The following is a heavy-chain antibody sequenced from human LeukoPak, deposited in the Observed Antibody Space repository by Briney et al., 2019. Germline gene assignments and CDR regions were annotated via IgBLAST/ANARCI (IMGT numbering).Heavy chain of an antibody. CDR2: IYHRGST. CDR3: ARGRRYYDFWSGSYYYMDV. Sequence: KASETLSLTCTVSGDSISSGYYWGWIRQPPGKGLEWIGNIYHRGSTNYNPSLKSRVTISVDTSKNQFSLNLSSVTAADTAVYYCARGRRYYDFWSGSYYYMDVWGKGTTVTVSS. D-gene: IGHD3-3*01. J-gene: IGHJ6*03. V-gene: IGHV4-38-2*02. CDR1: GDSISSGYY.